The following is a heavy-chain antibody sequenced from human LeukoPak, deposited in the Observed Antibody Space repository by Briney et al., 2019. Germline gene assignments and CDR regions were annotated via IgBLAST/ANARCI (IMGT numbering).Heavy chain of an antibody. J-gene: IGHJ4*02. CDR2: IYPGDSDT. CDR1: GSSFTSYW. V-gene: IGHV5-51*01. CDR3: ATLRSGFYYDYFDY. Sequence: GESLKISCKGSGSSFTSYWIGWVRQLPGKGLEWMGIIYPGDSDTRYSPSFQGQVTISADKSINTVYLQWSSPKASDIAMYYCATLRSGFYYDYFDYWGQGTLVTVSS. D-gene: IGHD3-22*01.